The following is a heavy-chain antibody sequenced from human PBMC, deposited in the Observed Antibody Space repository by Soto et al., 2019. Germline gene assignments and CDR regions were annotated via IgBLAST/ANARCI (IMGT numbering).Heavy chain of an antibody. Sequence: VKVSCKASGGTFSSYAISWVRQAPGQGLEWMGGIIPIFGTANYAQKFQGRVTITADKSTSTAYMELSSLRSEDTAVYYCARDTRDIVTGWYYYYGMDVWGQGTTVTVSS. V-gene: IGHV1-69*06. J-gene: IGHJ6*02. CDR3: ARDTRDIVTGWYYYYGMDV. D-gene: IGHD2-15*01. CDR2: IIPIFGTA. CDR1: GGTFSSYA.